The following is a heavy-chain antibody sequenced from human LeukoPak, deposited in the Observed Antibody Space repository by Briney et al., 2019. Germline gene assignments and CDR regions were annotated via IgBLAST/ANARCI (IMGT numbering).Heavy chain of an antibody. J-gene: IGHJ6*02. CDR3: ARVGYSYAGGYYYYYGMDV. CDR1: GFTFSSYS. D-gene: IGHD5-18*01. CDR2: ISSSSSTI. Sequence: GGSLRLSCAASGFTFSSYSMNWVRQAPGKGLEWVSYISSSSSTIYYADSVKGRFTISRDNAKNSLYLQMNSLRAEDTAVYYCARVGYSYAGGYYYYYGMDVWGQGTTVTVSS. V-gene: IGHV3-48*04.